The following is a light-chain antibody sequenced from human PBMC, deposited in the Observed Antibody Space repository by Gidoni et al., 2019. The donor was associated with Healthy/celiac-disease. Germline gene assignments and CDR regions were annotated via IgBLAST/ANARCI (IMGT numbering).Light chain of an antibody. Sequence: DIVMTQSTLPVRVTPGEPASISCRSSQSLLHSNGYNYLDWYLQKPGQSPQLLIYLGSNRASGVPYRFSGSGSGTDFTLKISRVEAEDIGVYYCMQDLQTPYTFGQGTKLEIK. CDR2: LGS. J-gene: IGKJ2*01. V-gene: IGKV2-28*01. CDR1: QSLLHSNGYNY. CDR3: MQDLQTPYT.